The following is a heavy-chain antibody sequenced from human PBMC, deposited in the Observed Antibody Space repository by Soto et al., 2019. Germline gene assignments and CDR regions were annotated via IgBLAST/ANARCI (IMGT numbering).Heavy chain of an antibody. V-gene: IGHV3-43*01. J-gene: IGHJ6*02. Sequence: ESGGVVVQPGGSLRLSCAASGFTFDDYTMHWVRQAPGKSLEWVSLISWDGGKTYYADSVKGRFTISRDNSKNSLHLQMNSLTTEDSASYYCAKDRAAVTGAYYYSAMDVWGQGTTVTVSS. D-gene: IGHD6-19*01. CDR2: ISWDGGKT. CDR3: AKDRAAVTGAYYYSAMDV. CDR1: GFTFDDYT.